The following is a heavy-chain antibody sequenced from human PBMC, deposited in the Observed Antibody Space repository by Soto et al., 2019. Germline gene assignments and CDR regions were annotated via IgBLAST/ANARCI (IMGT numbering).Heavy chain of an antibody. CDR2: ISGSGGST. Sequence: GSLRLSCAASGFTFSSYAMSWVRQAPGKGLEWVSAISGSGGSTYYADSVKGRFTISRDNSKNTLYLQMNSLRAEDTAVYYCAKYGDNAEYFQHWGQGTLVTVSS. V-gene: IGHV3-23*01. J-gene: IGHJ1*01. CDR3: AKYGDNAEYFQH. CDR1: GFTFSSYA. D-gene: IGHD4-17*01.